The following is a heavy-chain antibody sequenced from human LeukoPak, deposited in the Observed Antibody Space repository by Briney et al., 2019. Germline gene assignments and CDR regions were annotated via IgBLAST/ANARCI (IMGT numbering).Heavy chain of an antibody. V-gene: IGHV3-30*18. CDR3: AKEVIMITFGGVSPGMDV. CDR1: GFTFSSYG. J-gene: IGHJ6*02. D-gene: IGHD3-16*01. CDR2: ISYDGSNK. Sequence: PGGSLRLSCAASGFTFSSYGMHWVRQAPGKGLEWVAVISYDGSNKYYADSVKGRFTISRDNSKNTLYLQMNSLRAEDTAVYYCAKEVIMITFGGVSPGMDVWGQGTTVTVPS.